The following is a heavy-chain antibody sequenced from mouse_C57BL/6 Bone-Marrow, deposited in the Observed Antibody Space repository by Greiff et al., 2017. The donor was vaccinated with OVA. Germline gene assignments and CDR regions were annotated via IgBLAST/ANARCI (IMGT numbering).Heavy chain of an antibody. J-gene: IGHJ2*01. V-gene: IGHV1-52*01. CDR2: IDPSDSET. D-gene: IGHD2-1*01. Sequence: QVQLQQPGAELVRPGSSVKLSCKASGYTFTSYWLHWVKQRPIQGLEWIGNIDPSDSETPSNQKFKDKVTFTVDQSSSTAYMQRSSLTSEDSAVYDCARGGFYYGNSYDYWGQGTTLTVSS. CDR3: ARGGFYYGNSYDY. CDR1: GYTFTSYW.